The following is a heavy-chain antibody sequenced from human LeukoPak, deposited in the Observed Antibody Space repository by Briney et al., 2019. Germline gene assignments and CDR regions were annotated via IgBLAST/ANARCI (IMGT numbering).Heavy chain of an antibody. CDR2: IIPILGIA. Sequence: SVKVSCKASGGTFSSYAISWVRQAPGQGLGWMGRIIPILGIANYAQKFQGRVTITADKSTSTAYMELSSLRSEDTAVYYCAREGVGAKPFDIWGQGTMVTVSS. D-gene: IGHD1-26*01. CDR1: GGTFSSYA. J-gene: IGHJ3*02. V-gene: IGHV1-69*04. CDR3: AREGVGAKPFDI.